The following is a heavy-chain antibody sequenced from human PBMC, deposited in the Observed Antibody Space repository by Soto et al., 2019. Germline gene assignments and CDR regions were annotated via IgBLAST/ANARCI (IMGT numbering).Heavy chain of an antibody. CDR3: ARVPLDCSGGSCYSGDYFDY. J-gene: IGHJ4*02. D-gene: IGHD2-15*01. CDR1: GFTFSSYG. CDR2: IWYDGSNK. V-gene: IGHV3-33*01. Sequence: QVQLVESGGGVVQPGRSLRLSCAASGFTFSSYGMHWVRQAPGKGLEWVAVIWYDGSNKYYADCVKGRFTISRDNSKNTLYLQMNSLRAEDTAVYYCARVPLDCSGGSCYSGDYFDYWGQGTLVTVSS.